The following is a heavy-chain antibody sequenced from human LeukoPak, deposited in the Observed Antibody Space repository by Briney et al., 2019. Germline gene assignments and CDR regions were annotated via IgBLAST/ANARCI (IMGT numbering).Heavy chain of an antibody. V-gene: IGHV1-18*01. J-gene: IGHJ4*02. CDR3: VRARGDRSGYYRY. CDR1: GYTFTKYG. CDR2: ISVYDGNT. Sequence: GASVKVSCKTSGYTFTKYGISWVRQAPGQGPEWIGWISVYDGNTNYAQRLQDRLTLTTDTSTDTAHMELRSLRSDDTAVYYCVRARGDRSGYYRYWGQGTLVTVSS. D-gene: IGHD3-22*01.